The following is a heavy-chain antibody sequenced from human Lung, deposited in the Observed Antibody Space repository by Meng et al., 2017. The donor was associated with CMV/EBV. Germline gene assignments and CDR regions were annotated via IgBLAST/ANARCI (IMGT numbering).Heavy chain of an antibody. Sequence: GCVSSGSYYWSCIRQLPGKGLGWIGYIYYGGRTNYNPSLKDRVTLSVDTSKNQFSLKLSSVTAADTAVYYCARVMITFGGVIDHFDYWGQGTLVTVSS. CDR3: ARVMITFGGVIDHFDY. V-gene: IGHV4-61*01. D-gene: IGHD3-16*02. J-gene: IGHJ4*02. CDR2: IYYGGRT. CDR1: GCVSSGSYY.